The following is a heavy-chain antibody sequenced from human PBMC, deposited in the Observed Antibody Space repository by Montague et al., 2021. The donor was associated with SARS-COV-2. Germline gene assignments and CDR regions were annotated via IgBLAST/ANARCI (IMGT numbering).Heavy chain of an antibody. CDR1: GGFISSSY. CDR3: ARDLLPPRTAIKTNFFGLAV. J-gene: IGHJ6*02. V-gene: IGHV4-59*01. CDR2: IYHSGNT. D-gene: IGHD2-21*02. Sequence: SETLSLTCTVPGGFISSSYWSWIRQPPGKGLEWMGYIYHSGNTNYNHSLKSRGTISIDTSMNQFSLSLSSMTSADTAVYFCARDLLPPRTAIKTNFFGLAVWGQGTTVIVSS.